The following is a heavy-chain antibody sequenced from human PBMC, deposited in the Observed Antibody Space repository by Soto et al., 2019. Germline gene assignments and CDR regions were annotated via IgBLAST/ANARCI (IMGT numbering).Heavy chain of an antibody. D-gene: IGHD2-2*01. CDR2: INHSGST. CDR1: GGSFSGYY. CDR3: ASAQYCSSTSCYLGVNWFDP. Sequence: PSETLSLTCAVYGGSFSGYYWSWIRQPPGKGLEWVGEINHSGSTNYNPSLKSRVTISVDTSKNQFSLKLSSVTAADTAVYYCASAQYCSSTSCYLGVNWFDPWGQGTLVTVSS. J-gene: IGHJ5*02. V-gene: IGHV4-34*01.